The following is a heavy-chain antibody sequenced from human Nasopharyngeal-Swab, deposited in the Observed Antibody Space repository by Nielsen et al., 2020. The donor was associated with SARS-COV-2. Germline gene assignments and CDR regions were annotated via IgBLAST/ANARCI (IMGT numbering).Heavy chain of an antibody. Sequence: VRQAPGKGLEWVSGISWNSGSTGYADSVKGRFTISRDNAKNSLYLQMNGLRAEDTALYYCAKDNNPYYYDSSGYAFDIWGQGTMVTVSS. CDR2: ISWNSGST. D-gene: IGHD3-22*01. J-gene: IGHJ3*02. V-gene: IGHV3-9*01. CDR3: AKDNNPYYYDSSGYAFDI.